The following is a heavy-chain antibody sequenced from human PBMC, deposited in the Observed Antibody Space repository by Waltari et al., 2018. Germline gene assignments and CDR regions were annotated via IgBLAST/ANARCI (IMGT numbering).Heavy chain of an antibody. CDR1: GISVSSYA. D-gene: IGHD3-10*01. CDR2: ISFDGNNI. V-gene: IGHV3-30*01. CDR3: ARDGHSYFYGSWSDY. J-gene: IGHJ4*02. Sequence: QVQLVESGGGVVQPGKSLTLSCEVSGISVSSYAMHWVRQAPGKGREWGAVISFDGNNIYFADSVKGLFTINRDNSKNTLSLQMNSLTPEDTAIYYCARDGHSYFYGSWSDYWGQGTLVTVSS.